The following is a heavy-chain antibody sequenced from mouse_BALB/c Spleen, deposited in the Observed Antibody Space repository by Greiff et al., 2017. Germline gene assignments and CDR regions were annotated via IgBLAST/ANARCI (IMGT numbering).Heavy chain of an antibody. Sequence: EVNLVESGGGLVKPGGSLKLSCAASGFTFSSYAMSWVRQTPEKRLEWVATISSGGSYTYYPDSVKGRFTISRDNAKNTLYLQMSSLRSEDTAMYYCARQGGTTTAHDYWGQGTTLTVSS. CDR1: GFTFSSYA. J-gene: IGHJ2*01. CDR3: ARQGGTTTAHDY. CDR2: ISSGGSYT. V-gene: IGHV5-9-3*01. D-gene: IGHD1-2*01.